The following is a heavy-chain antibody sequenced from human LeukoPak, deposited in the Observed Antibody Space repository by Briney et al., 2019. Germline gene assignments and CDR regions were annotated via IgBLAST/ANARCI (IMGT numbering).Heavy chain of an antibody. CDR2: IYSGGST. Sequence: PGGSLRLSCAASGFTVSSNYMSWVRQAPGKGPEWVSVIYSGGSTYYADSVKGRFTISRDNSKNTLYLQMNSLRAEDTAVYYCARDRRGNVEYYSDYWGQGTLVTVSS. CDR3: ARDRRGNVEYYSDY. V-gene: IGHV3-53*01. CDR1: GFTVSSNY. D-gene: IGHD6-6*01. J-gene: IGHJ4*02.